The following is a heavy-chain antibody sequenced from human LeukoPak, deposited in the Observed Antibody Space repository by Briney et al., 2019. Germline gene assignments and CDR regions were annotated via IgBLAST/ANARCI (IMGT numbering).Heavy chain of an antibody. CDR3: ARSLQITRNSFDY. CDR2: ISYDGSDK. Sequence: GGSLRLSCAASGFTFSSYGMHWVRQAPDKGLEWVAVISYDGSDKYYPDSVKGRFTISRDNSKNTLYLQMNSLRPEDTAVYYCARSLQITRNSFDYWGQGTLVTVSS. CDR1: GFTFSSYG. J-gene: IGHJ4*02. D-gene: IGHD3-16*01. V-gene: IGHV3-30*03.